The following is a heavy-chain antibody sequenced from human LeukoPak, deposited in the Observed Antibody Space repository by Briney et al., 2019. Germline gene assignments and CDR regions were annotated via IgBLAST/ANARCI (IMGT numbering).Heavy chain of an antibody. CDR3: AKDAYSGSYYSYYFDY. J-gene: IGHJ4*02. D-gene: IGHD1-26*01. Sequence: GGSLRLSCAASGFTFSSYAMHWVRQAPGKGLEWVAVISYDGSNKYYADSVKGRFTISRDNSKNTLYLQMNSLRAEDTAVYYCAKDAYSGSYYSYYFDYWGQGTLVTVSS. V-gene: IGHV3-30*04. CDR1: GFTFSSYA. CDR2: ISYDGSNK.